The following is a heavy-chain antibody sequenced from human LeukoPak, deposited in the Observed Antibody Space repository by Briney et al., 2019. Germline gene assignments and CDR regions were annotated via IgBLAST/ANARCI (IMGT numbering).Heavy chain of an antibody. D-gene: IGHD3-10*01. Sequence: SETLSLTCTVSGGSISSGSYYWSWIRQPAGKGLEWIGRIYTSGSTNYNPSLKSRVTISVDTSKNQFSLKLSSVTAADTAVYYCARDANYYGSGSYYPYYYYYYMDVWGKGTTVTVSS. V-gene: IGHV4-61*02. J-gene: IGHJ6*03. CDR2: IYTSGST. CDR1: GGSISSGSYY. CDR3: ARDANYYGSGSYYPYYYYYYMDV.